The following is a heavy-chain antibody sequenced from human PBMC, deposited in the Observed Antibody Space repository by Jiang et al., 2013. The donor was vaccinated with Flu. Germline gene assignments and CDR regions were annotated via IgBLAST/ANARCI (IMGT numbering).Heavy chain of an antibody. V-gene: IGHV3-53*01. D-gene: IGHD2-2*01. J-gene: IGHJ4*02. CDR3: AKAMDAYATSPGDC. Sequence: SAINSGGKIYYADALQGRFTISRDASTNTLYLQMNSLRAGDTAVYYCAKAMDAYATSPGDCWGQGTLVTVSS. CDR2: INSGGKI.